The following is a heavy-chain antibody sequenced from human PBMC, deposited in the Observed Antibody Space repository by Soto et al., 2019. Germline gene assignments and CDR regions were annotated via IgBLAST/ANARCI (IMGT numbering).Heavy chain of an antibody. D-gene: IGHD2-15*01. Sequence: PSETLSLTCTVSGGSISSGGYYWSWIRQHPGKGLEWIGYIYYSGSTYHNPSLKSRVTISVDTSKNQFSLKLSSVTAADTAVYYCARETLDVVVVAASPTRGGYFQHWGQGTLVTVSS. V-gene: IGHV4-31*03. CDR2: IYYSGST. CDR3: ARETLDVVVVAASPTRGGYFQH. J-gene: IGHJ1*01. CDR1: GGSISSGGYY.